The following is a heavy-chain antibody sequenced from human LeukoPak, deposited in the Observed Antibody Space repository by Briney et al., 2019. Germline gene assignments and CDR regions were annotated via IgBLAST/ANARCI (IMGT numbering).Heavy chain of an antibody. J-gene: IGHJ3*02. CDR3: ATVGATIGNAFGI. D-gene: IGHD1-26*01. CDR1: GYSFTSYW. Sequence: SGESLKISCKGSGYSFTSYWIGWVRQMPGKGLEWMGIIYPGDSDTRYSPSFQGQVTISADKSISTAYLQWSSLKASDTAMYYCATVGATIGNAFGIWGQGTMVTVSS. V-gene: IGHV5-51*01. CDR2: IYPGDSDT.